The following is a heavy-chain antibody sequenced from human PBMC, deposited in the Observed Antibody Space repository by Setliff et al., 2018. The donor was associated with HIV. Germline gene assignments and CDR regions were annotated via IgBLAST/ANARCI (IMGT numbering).Heavy chain of an antibody. V-gene: IGHV1-3*01. Sequence: ASVKVSCKASGYAFTSFAMHWMRQAPGQRLEWMGWINASNGNTKYSQKFQDRVTITRYTSASTAYMELRLRSEDTAVYYCARSSLDSGVFDYWGQGTLVTFSS. J-gene: IGHJ4*02. CDR3: ARSSLDSGVFDY. D-gene: IGHD1-1*01. CDR2: INASNGNT. CDR1: GYAFTSFA.